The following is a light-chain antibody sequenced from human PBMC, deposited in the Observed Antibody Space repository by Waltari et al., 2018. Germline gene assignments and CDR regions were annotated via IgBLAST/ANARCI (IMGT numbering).Light chain of an antibody. CDR3: AAWDDGLSGPV. J-gene: IGLJ3*02. Sequence: QSVLTQPPSVSGTPGQGVPLPCSGSSPTIGTNSLYWYQQLPRTAPNLLIFRNDQRPSGVPDRFSASKSGTSASLAISGLRSEDEADYYCAAWDDGLSGPVFGGGTKLTVL. CDR1: SPTIGTNS. CDR2: RND. V-gene: IGLV1-47*01.